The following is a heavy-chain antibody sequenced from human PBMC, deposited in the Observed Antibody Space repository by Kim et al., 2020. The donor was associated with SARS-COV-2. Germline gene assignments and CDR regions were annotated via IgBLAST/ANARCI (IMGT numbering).Heavy chain of an antibody. V-gene: IGHV5-51*01. CDR3: ARQGSGWCGDY. D-gene: IGHD6-19*01. J-gene: IGHJ4*02. Sequence: RYSPAFQGQVTISADKSISTAYMQWSSLKASDTAMYYCARQGSGWCGDYWGQGTLVTVSS.